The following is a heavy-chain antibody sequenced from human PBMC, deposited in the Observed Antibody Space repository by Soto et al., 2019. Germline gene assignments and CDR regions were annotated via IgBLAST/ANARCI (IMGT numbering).Heavy chain of an antibody. J-gene: IGHJ4*02. CDR1: GGTFSSYA. CDR2: IIPIFGTA. CDR3: ARGAASPYYYDSSGYYNSFDY. D-gene: IGHD3-22*01. V-gene: IGHV1-69*13. Sequence: GASVKVSCKASGGTFSSYAISWVRQAPGQGLEWMGGIIPIFGTANYAQKFQGRVTITADESTSTAYMELSSLRSEDTAVYYCARGAASPYYYDSSGYYNSFDYWGQGTLVTVSS.